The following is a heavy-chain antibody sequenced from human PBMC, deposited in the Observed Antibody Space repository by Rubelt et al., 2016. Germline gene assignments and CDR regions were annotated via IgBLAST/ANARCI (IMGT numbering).Heavy chain of an antibody. CDR3: ARDIGKGGYSGYELGY. Sequence: TFTSYGISWVRQAPGQGLEWMGGIIPIFGTANYAQKFQGRVTITADESTSTAYMELSSLRSEDTAVYYCARDIGKGGYSGYELGYWGQGTLVTVSS. CDR1: TFTSYG. J-gene: IGHJ4*02. V-gene: IGHV1-69*01. D-gene: IGHD5-12*01. CDR2: IIPIFGTA.